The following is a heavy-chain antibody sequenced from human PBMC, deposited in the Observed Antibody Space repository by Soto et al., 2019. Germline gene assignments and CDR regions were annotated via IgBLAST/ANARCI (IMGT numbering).Heavy chain of an antibody. V-gene: IGHV3-15*01. D-gene: IGHD3-22*01. CDR2: IKSKTDGGTT. Sequence: EVQLVESGGGLVKPGGSLRLSCAASGFTFSNAWMSWVRQAPGKGLEWVGRIKSKTDGGTTDYAAPVKGRFTISRDDSKNTLYLQMNSLKTEDTAVYYCTTMVGKYYYDSSGYWGLDYWGQGTLVTVSS. CDR1: GFTFSNAW. CDR3: TTMVGKYYYDSSGYWGLDY. J-gene: IGHJ4*02.